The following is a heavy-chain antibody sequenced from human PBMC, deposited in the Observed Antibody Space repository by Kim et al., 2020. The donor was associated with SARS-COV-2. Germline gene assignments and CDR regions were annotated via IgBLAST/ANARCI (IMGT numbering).Heavy chain of an antibody. V-gene: IGHV3-48*03. CDR2: ISSSGSTI. CDR1: GFTFSSYE. Sequence: GGSLRLSCAASGFTFSSYEMNWVRQAPGKGLEWVSYISSSGSTIYYADSVKGRFTISRDNAKNSLYLQMNSLRAEDTAVYYCARVSPQLRFLHWGGGGMDVWGQGTTVTVSS. J-gene: IGHJ6*02. D-gene: IGHD3-3*01. CDR3: ARVSPQLRFLHWGGGGMDV.